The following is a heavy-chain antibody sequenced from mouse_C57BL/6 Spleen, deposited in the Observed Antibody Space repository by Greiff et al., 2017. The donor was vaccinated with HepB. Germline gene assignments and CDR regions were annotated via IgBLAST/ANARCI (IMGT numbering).Heavy chain of an antibody. V-gene: IGHV1-53*01. J-gene: IGHJ4*01. Sequence: VQLQQSGTELVKPGASVKLSCKASGYTFTSYWMHWVKQRPGQGLEWIGNINPSNGGTNYNEKFKSKATLTVDKSSSTAYMQLSSLTSEDSAVYDCARGVPYYAMDYWGQGTSVTVSS. CDR2: INPSNGGT. CDR3: ARGVPYYAMDY. CDR1: GYTFTSYW.